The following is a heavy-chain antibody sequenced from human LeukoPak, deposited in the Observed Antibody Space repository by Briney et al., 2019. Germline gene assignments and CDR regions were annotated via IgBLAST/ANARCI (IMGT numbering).Heavy chain of an antibody. CDR3: ARDLGEGSGWYVFLGFDP. J-gene: IGHJ5*02. CDR1: GGSISSSSYY. Sequence: PSETLSLTCIVSGGSISSSSYYWGWIRQPPGKGLEWIGSIYYSGSTYYNPSLKSRVTMSVDTSKNQFSLKLSSVTAADTAVYYCARDLGEGSGWYVFLGFDPWGQGTLVTVSS. V-gene: IGHV4-39*07. D-gene: IGHD6-19*01. CDR2: IYYSGST.